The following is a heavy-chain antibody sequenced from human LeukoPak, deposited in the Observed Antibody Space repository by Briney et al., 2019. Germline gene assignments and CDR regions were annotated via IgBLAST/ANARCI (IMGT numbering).Heavy chain of an antibody. V-gene: IGHV4-34*01. CDR3: ARGTGRWAYYYYYGMDV. J-gene: IGHJ6*02. CDR1: GGSFSGYY. D-gene: IGHD4-23*01. CDR2: INHSGST. Sequence: PSETLSLTCAVYGGSFSGYYWSSIRQPPGKGLEWIGEINHSGSTNYNPSLKSRVTISVDTSKSKCSLKLSSVTAADTAVYYRARGTGRWAYYYYYGMDVWGQGTTVTVSS.